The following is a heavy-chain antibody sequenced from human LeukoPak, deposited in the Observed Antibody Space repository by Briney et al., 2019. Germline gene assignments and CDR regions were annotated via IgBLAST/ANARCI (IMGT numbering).Heavy chain of an antibody. D-gene: IGHD2-8*01. J-gene: IGHJ5*02. V-gene: IGHV3-48*03. CDR3: ARDTVNGPFVISLDL. CDR2: INSADNVE. Sequence: GGSLRLSCAASGFSLRSSEMDRVRQAPGKGPEWVAHINSADNVEYYTESVRGRFTMSRDNAKDLLYLQMNSLRDEDTAVYYCARDTVNGPFVISLDLWGQGVLVTVSS. CDR1: GFSLRSSE.